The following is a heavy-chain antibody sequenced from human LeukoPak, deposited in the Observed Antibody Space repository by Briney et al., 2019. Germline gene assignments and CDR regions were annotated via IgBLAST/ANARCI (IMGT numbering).Heavy chain of an antibody. CDR1: GFSLSTRGVG. V-gene: IGHV2-5*01. CDR3: AHKEPNDFLSGYLVT. D-gene: IGHD3-3*01. J-gene: IGHJ5*02. Sequence: SGSTLVKPTQTLTLTCTFSGFSLSTRGVGVGWIRQPRGKALEWLSLIYWNDDKRYSPSLKSRLTITKDTSKNQVVLTMTNMDPVDTATYYTAHKEPNDFLSGYLVTWGQGNLVTVSS. CDR2: IYWNDDK.